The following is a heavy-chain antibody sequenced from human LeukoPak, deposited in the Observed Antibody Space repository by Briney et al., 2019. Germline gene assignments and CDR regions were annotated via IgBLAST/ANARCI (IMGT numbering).Heavy chain of an antibody. CDR3: AKDKSIAARTGYFDY. J-gene: IGHJ4*02. CDR2: IWYDGSNK. Sequence: PGGSLRLSCAASGFTFSSYGMHWVRQAPGKGLEWVAVIWYDGSNKYYADSVKGRFTISRDNSKNTLYLQMNSLRAEDTAVYYCAKDKSIAARTGYFDYWGQGTLVTVSS. CDR1: GFTFSSYG. D-gene: IGHD6-6*01. V-gene: IGHV3-33*06.